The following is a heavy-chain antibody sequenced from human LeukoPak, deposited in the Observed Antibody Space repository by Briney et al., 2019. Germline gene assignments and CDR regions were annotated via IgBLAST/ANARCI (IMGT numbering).Heavy chain of an antibody. J-gene: IGHJ4*02. V-gene: IGHV3-23*01. CDR2: ISGSGDRT. Sequence: GGSLRLSCAASGFTFSNYAMSWVRQAPGKGLEWISAISGSGDRTYYTDSVKGRFAISRDNSKNTLYLQMNSLRAEDTAVYYCAKARDYYDSSGYYPCFDYWGQGTLVTVSS. CDR1: GFTFSNYA. CDR3: AKARDYYDSSGYYPCFDY. D-gene: IGHD3-22*01.